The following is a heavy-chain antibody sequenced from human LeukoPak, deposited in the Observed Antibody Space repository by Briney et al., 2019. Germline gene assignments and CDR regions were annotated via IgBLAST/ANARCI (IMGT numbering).Heavy chain of an antibody. J-gene: IGHJ3*02. D-gene: IGHD3-22*01. V-gene: IGHV3-21*01. Sequence: GGSLRLSCAASGFTFSSYSMNWVRQAPGKGLEWVSYISSSSSYIYYADSVKGRFTISRDNAKNSLYLQMNSLRAEDTAVYYCARDAYYYDSSEGSAFDIWGQGTMVTVSS. CDR2: ISSSSSYI. CDR1: GFTFSSYS. CDR3: ARDAYYYDSSEGSAFDI.